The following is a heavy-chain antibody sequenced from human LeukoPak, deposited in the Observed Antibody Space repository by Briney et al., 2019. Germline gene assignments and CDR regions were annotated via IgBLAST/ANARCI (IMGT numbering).Heavy chain of an antibody. V-gene: IGHV5-51*01. J-gene: IGHJ2*01. CDR2: IYPGDSNT. CDR3: ARAVAGTGDWYFDL. Sequence: GESLKISCKGSGYSFTDYWIAWVRQMPGQGLEWMGIIYPGDSNTRYSPSFQGQVTISADKSISTAYLQLSSLKASNTAMYYCARAVAGTGDWYFDLWGRGTLVTVSS. CDR1: GYSFTDYW. D-gene: IGHD6-19*01.